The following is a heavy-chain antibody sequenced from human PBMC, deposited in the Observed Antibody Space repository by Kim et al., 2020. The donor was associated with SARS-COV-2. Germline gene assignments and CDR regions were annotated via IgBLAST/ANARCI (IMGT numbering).Heavy chain of an antibody. CDR3: ARDPLTTVTSMVVD. V-gene: IGHV3-33*08. CDR2: IWYDGSNK. Sequence: GGSLRLSCAASGFTFSSYSMHWVRQAPGKGLEWVAFIWYDGSNKYYADSVKGRFTISRDNSKNTLYLQMNSLRAEDTAVYYCARDPLTTVTSMVVDCGHGTPVSVSS. J-gene: IGHJ4*03. CDR1: GFTFSSYS. D-gene: IGHD4-17*01.